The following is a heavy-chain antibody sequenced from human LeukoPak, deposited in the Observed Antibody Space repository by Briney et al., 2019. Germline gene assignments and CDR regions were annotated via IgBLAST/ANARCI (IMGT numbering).Heavy chain of an antibody. CDR1: GFIFGDYW. D-gene: IGHD5-24*01. J-gene: IGHJ3*02. Sequence: PGGSLRLSCVASGFIFGDYWMRWVRQAPGKGLEWVATINQNGGVKYYVDSVKGRFTISRDNAKKSLYLEMNSLRAEDKAVYYCARDTARWTGAFDIWGQGTMVTVSS. V-gene: IGHV3-7*03. CDR2: INQNGGVK. CDR3: ARDTARWTGAFDI.